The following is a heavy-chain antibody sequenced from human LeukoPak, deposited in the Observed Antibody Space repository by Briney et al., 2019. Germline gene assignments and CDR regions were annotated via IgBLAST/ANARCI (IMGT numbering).Heavy chain of an antibody. D-gene: IGHD5-18*01. Sequence: PSETLSLTCTVSGGSISSYYWIWIRQPPGKGLEWIGYIYYSGSTNYNPSLKSRVTISVDTSKTQFSLKLSSVTAADTAVYYCARSGYSYGADAFDIWGQGTMVTVSS. CDR1: GGSISSYY. J-gene: IGHJ3*02. CDR2: IYYSGST. CDR3: ARSGYSYGADAFDI. V-gene: IGHV4-59*01.